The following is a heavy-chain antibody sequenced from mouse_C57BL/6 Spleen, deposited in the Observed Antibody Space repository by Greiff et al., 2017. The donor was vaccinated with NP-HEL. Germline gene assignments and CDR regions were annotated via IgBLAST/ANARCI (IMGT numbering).Heavy chain of an antibody. D-gene: IGHD1-1*01. CDR1: GYTFTDYN. J-gene: IGHJ2*01. Sequence: EVQLQQSGPELVKPGASVKMSCKASGYTFTDYNMHWVKQSHGKSLEWIGYINPNNGGTSYNQKFKGKATLTVNKSSSTAYMELRSLTSEDSAVYYWATGPDGSSYNYWGQGTTLTVSS. CDR3: ATGPDGSSYNY. CDR2: INPNNGGT. V-gene: IGHV1-22*01.